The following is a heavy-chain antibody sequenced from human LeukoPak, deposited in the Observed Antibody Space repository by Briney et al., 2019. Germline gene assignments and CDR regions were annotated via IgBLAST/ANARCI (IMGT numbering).Heavy chain of an antibody. V-gene: IGHV4-59*01. CDR1: GGSISSYY. CDR2: IYYSGST. Sequence: PSETLSLTCTVSGGSISSYYWSWIRQPPGKGLEWIGYIYYSGSTNYNPSLKSRATISVDTSKNQFSLKLSSVTAADTAVYYCARGIAVGFDYWGQGTLVTVSS. D-gene: IGHD6-19*01. CDR3: ARGIAVGFDY. J-gene: IGHJ4*02.